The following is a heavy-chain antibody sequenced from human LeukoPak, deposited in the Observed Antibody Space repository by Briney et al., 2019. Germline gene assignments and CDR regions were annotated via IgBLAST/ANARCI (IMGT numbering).Heavy chain of an antibody. J-gene: IGHJ4*02. CDR3: ASHYGGNAPHY. CDR1: GGSISSSSYY. D-gene: IGHD4-23*01. Sequence: SETLSLTCTVSGGSISSSSYYWGWIRQPPGKGLEWIGSIYYSGSTYYNPSLKSRLTISVDTSKNQFSLKLSSVTAADTAVYYCASHYGGNAPHYWGQGTLVTVSS. V-gene: IGHV4-39*07. CDR2: IYYSGST.